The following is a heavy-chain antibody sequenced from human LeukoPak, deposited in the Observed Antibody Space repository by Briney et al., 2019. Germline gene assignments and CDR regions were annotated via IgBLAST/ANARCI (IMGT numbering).Heavy chain of an antibody. D-gene: IGHD3-10*01. Sequence: SETLSLTCTVSGYSITRGYYWGWIWQPPGKGLEWIGSIYHSGSTYYNPSLKSRVVISVDTSKNQFSLNLNSVTAADTAVYYCARSGPYYYHYMDVWGKGTTVTVSS. V-gene: IGHV4-38-2*02. CDR3: ARSGPYYYHYMDV. J-gene: IGHJ6*03. CDR1: GYSITRGYY. CDR2: IYHSGST.